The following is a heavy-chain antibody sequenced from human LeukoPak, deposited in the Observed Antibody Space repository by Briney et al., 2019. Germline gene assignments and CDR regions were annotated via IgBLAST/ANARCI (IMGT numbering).Heavy chain of an antibody. CDR1: GGSISTSDYL. V-gene: IGHV4-61*05. CDR2: FYYNGAA. D-gene: IGHD3-16*01. Sequence: SETLSLTCTVSGGSISTSDYLWAWVRQAPGKGLEWIGDFYYNGAAYYNGVTSYSPSLRSRVAISVDTSKNHFSLGLTSVTAADTAVYYCVRRNYLSSRIDPWGQGTLVTVSS. J-gene: IGHJ5*02. CDR3: VRRNYLSSRIDP.